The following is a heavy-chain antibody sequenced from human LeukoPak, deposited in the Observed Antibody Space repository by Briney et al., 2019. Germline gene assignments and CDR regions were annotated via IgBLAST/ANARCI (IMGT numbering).Heavy chain of an antibody. Sequence: PGVPLRLSCKASGLTLSSYAMRCVRRATGGGREWVISMNCRWAGTYHGHCTGGRFNISRYNPEHTVYVQVHSQRAGDTAVSLCGEDRPNYYASSGHYYRRNGDYWGQGTQVTVSS. V-gene: IGHV3-23*01. CDR2: MNCRWAGT. D-gene: IGHD3-22*01. J-gene: IGHJ4*02. CDR3: GEDRPNYYASSGHYYRRNGDY. CDR1: GLTLSSYA.